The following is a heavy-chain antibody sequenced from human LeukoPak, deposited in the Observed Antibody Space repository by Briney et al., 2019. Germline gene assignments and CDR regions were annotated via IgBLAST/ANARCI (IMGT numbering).Heavy chain of an antibody. V-gene: IGHV5-51*01. CDR2: IYPGDSDT. D-gene: IGHD3-22*01. CDR1: GYSFITYW. Sequence: GESLKISCKGSGYSFITYWIGWVRQMPGKGLEWMGTIYPGDSDTRYSPSFQGQVTISADKSISTAYLQWSSLKASGTAMYYCARAHDSSGYSVYGIDVWGQGTTVTVSS. J-gene: IGHJ6*02. CDR3: ARAHDSSGYSVYGIDV.